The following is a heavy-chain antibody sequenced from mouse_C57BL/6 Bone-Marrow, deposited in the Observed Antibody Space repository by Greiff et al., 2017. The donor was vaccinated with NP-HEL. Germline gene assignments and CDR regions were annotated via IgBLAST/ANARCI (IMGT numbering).Heavy chain of an antibody. Sequence: VQLQQPGPELVKPGASVKISCKASGYTFTDYYMNWVKQSHGKSLEWIGDINPNNGGTSYNQKFKGKATLTVDKSSSAAYMELRSLTSEDSAVYYCARFRQLRIRMDYWGQGTSVTVSS. CDR3: ARFRQLRIRMDY. CDR2: INPNNGGT. D-gene: IGHD3-2*02. CDR1: GYTFTDYY. J-gene: IGHJ4*01. V-gene: IGHV1-26*01.